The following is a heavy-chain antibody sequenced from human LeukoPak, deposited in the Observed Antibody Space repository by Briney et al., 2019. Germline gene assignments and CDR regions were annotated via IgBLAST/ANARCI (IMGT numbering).Heavy chain of an antibody. V-gene: IGHV1-46*01. Sequence: ASVKVSCKAFGYTFTSNYMHWVRQAPGQGPEWMGVISPSGGSTTYAQKFQGRVTLTRDMSTSTDYLELSSLRSEDTAVYYCAREPGVGGDASDIWGQGTMVTVSS. CDR1: GYTFTSNY. CDR3: AREPGVGGDASDI. CDR2: ISPSGGST. J-gene: IGHJ3*02. D-gene: IGHD4-23*01.